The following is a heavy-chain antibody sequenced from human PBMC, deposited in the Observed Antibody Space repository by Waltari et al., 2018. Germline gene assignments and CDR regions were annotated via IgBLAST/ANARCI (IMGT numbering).Heavy chain of an antibody. V-gene: IGHV1-2*02. CDR3: TRPQPGAPLDY. Sequence: QVQLVQSGAEVKKPGASVKVSCKASGYIFTGYLIHWVRQAPGQGLEWMGWINPNNGGTDYRQKFQGRLTMTRDTSIGTAYMELSGLRSDDTAVFYCTRPQPGAPLDYWGQGTLVTVSS. CDR1: GYIFTGYL. J-gene: IGHJ4*02. CDR2: INPNNGGT. D-gene: IGHD1-26*01.